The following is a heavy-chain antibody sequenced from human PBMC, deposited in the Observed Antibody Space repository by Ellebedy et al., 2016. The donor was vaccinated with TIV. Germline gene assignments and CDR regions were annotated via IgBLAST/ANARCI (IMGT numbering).Heavy chain of an antibody. Sequence: SGPTLVKPTQTLTLTCTFSGFSLSTTGMCVSWIRQPPGKALEWLARITWDDDKYYSTSLKTRLTISKDTSKNQVVLTMTNINPVNTATHYCARTDKIAATEFDYWGQGTLVTVSS. CDR3: ARTDKIAATEFDY. D-gene: IGHD6-13*01. J-gene: IGHJ4*02. V-gene: IGHV2-70*11. CDR1: GFSLSTTGMC. CDR2: ITWDDDK.